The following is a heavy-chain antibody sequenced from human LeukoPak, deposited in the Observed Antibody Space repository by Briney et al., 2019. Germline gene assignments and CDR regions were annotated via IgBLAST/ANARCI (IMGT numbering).Heavy chain of an antibody. J-gene: IGHJ5*02. V-gene: IGHV1-2*06. Sequence: ASVKVSCKASGYTFTGYYMHWVRQAPGQGLEWMGRINPNSGGTNYAQKFQGRVTMTRDTSISTAYMELSGLRSDDTAVYYCARDPRLAAAATGWFDPWGQGTLVTVSS. CDR3: ARDPRLAAAATGWFDP. D-gene: IGHD6-13*01. CDR2: INPNSGGT. CDR1: GYTFTGYY.